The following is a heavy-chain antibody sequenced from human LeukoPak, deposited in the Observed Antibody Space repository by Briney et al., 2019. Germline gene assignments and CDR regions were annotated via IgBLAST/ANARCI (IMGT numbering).Heavy chain of an antibody. CDR3: ARVTYYDSSGYPRGAFDI. Sequence: SETLSLTCTVSGGSISGGSYYWSWIRQPAGKGLEWTGRIYTSGSTNYNPSLKSRVTISVDTSKNQFSLKLSSVTAADTAVYYCARVTYYDSSGYPRGAFDIWGQGTMVTVSS. CDR1: GGSISGGSYY. V-gene: IGHV4-61*02. J-gene: IGHJ3*02. CDR2: IYTSGST. D-gene: IGHD3-22*01.